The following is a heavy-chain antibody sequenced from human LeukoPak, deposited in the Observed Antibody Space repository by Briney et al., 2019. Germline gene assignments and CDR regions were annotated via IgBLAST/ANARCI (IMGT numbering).Heavy chain of an antibody. CDR1: GYSISSGFY. Sequence: PSETLSLTCSVSGYSISSGFYWGWIRQPPGEEMEWIGSMYHSGNSYYNPYLKSRVSISVDTSKNQFSLKLSSVTAADTAVYYCARDGPYSSSSLVDYWGQGTLVTVSS. J-gene: IGHJ4*02. CDR3: ARDGPYSSSSLVDY. CDR2: MYHSGNS. V-gene: IGHV4-38-2*02. D-gene: IGHD6-6*01.